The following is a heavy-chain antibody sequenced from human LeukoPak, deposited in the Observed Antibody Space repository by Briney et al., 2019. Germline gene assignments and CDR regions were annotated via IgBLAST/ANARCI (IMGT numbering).Heavy chain of an antibody. CDR3: ASYSSSWYNLDY. CDR1: GGSISSSNW. CDR2: IYHSGST. Sequence: PSGTLSLTSAVSGGSISSSNWWSWVRQPPGKGLEWIGEIYHSGSTNYNPSLKSRVTISVDKSKSQFSLKLSSVTAADTAVYYCASYSSSWYNLDYWGQGTLVTVSS. D-gene: IGHD6-13*01. V-gene: IGHV4-4*02. J-gene: IGHJ4*02.